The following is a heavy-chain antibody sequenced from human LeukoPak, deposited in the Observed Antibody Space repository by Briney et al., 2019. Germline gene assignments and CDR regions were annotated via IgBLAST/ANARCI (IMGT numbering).Heavy chain of an antibody. D-gene: IGHD4-17*01. CDR1: RDSISRGSYY. CDR3: ARQDYVSSYFDP. V-gene: IGHV4-39*01. CDR2: IYYSGST. J-gene: IGHJ5*02. Sequence: SSETLSLTCTVSRDSISRGSYYWGWIRQPPGKGLERIGTIYYSGSTYYNPSLKSRVTISVDTAKNYFSLSLRSVTAADTALYYCARQDYVSSYFDPWGQGTLVTVSS.